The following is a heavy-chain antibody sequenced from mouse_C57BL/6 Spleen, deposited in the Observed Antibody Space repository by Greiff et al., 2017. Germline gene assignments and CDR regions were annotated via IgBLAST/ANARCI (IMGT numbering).Heavy chain of an antibody. CDR2: INPNNGGT. D-gene: IGHD2-3*01. Sequence: EVQLQQSGPELVKPGASVKISCKASGYTFTDYYMNWVKQSHGKSLEWIGDINPNNGGTSYNQKFKGKATLTVDKSSSTAYMELRSLTSEDSAVYYCARRWLLSYFDVWGTGTTVTVSS. V-gene: IGHV1-26*01. CDR1: GYTFTDYY. CDR3: ARRWLLSYFDV. J-gene: IGHJ1*03.